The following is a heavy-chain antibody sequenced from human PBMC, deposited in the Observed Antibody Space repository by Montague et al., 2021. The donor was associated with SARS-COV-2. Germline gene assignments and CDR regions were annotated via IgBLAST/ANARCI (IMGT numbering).Heavy chain of an antibody. D-gene: IGHD3-3*01. J-gene: IGHJ3*02. CDR3: ARTFLEATMSPPHAFDI. CDR2: IYHSGTT. CDR1: GGSFSGYY. V-gene: IGHV4-59*01. Sequence: SETLSLTCIVSGGSFSGYYWSWIRQPPRKGLEWIGYIYHSGTTNXXPSLKSRVTMSLDTSKKQFSLRLSSVTAADTAVYYYARTFLEATMSPPHAFDIWGQGTLVTVSS.